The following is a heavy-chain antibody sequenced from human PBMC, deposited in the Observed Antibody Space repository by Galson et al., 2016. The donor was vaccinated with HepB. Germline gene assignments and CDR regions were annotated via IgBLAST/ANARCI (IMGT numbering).Heavy chain of an antibody. D-gene: IGHD6-19*01. V-gene: IGHV2-5*01. J-gene: IGHJ4*02. CDR3: AHGSGWLFDY. Sequence: PALVKPTQTLTLTCTFSGFSLTTHAVGLGWFRQPPGKALEWLALVYWNDDNRYSPSLRTRVTLTKDTSKNQVLLTMTNMDPVDTATYYCAHGSGWLFDYWGQGTLVTVSS. CDR2: VYWNDDN. CDR1: GFSLTTHAVG.